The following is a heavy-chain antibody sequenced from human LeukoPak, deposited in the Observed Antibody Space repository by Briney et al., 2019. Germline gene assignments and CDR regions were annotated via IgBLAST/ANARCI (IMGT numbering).Heavy chain of an antibody. CDR2: ISAYNGNT. CDR1: GYTFTSYG. D-gene: IGHD3-3*01. J-gene: IGHJ6*03. CDR3: ARAVFGVVTVHYYYYMDV. Sequence: ASVKVSCKAFGYTFTSYGISWVRQAPGQGLEWMGWISAYNGNTNYAQKLQGRVTMTTDTSTSTAYMELRSLRSDDTAVYYCARAVFGVVTVHYYYYMDVWGKGTTVTVSS. V-gene: IGHV1-18*01.